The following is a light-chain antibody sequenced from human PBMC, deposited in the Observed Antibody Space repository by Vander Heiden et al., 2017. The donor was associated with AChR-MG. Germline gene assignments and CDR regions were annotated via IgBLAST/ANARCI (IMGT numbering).Light chain of an antibody. CDR2: SNN. Sequence: QSVLTQPLSASGTPGQKSTTSCSGSSSTIGPYSVNWYQQLPVTATKLLINSNNQRPSGVPARFSGSKSGTTASLAIRGLQPGDEADYYCAAWEDSLNGRVVFGGGTKLTV. V-gene: IGLV1-44*01. J-gene: IGLJ2*01. CDR3: AAWEDSLNGRVV. CDR1: SSTIGPYS.